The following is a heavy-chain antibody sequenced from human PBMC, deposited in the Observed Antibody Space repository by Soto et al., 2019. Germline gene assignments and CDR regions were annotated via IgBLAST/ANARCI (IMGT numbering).Heavy chain of an antibody. J-gene: IGHJ4*02. CDR3: AHRPRGFTYVFDY. CDR1: GFSLSTRGVG. V-gene: IGHV2-5*02. CDR2: RYWDDDE. D-gene: IGHD3-16*01. Sequence: QITLNESGPTLVKPTQTLTLTCTFSGFSLSTRGVGVGWIRQPPGKALEWLALRYWDDDERYSPSLMSRLTSTKDNSKNQVFLTMTNVDPVDTATYYSAHRPRGFTYVFDYWGQGTLVTVSS.